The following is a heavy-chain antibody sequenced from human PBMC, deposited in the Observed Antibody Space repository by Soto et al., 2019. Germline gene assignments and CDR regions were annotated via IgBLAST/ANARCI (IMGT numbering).Heavy chain of an antibody. D-gene: IGHD5-12*01. CDR3: ARRRWGSGYTPPPFDY. CDR2: IYYSGST. V-gene: IGHV4-31*03. Sequence: QVQLQESGPGLVKPSQTLSLTCTVSGGSISSGGYYWSWIRQHPGKGLEWIGYIYYSGSTYYNPSLKSRVTISXXAXKXXFSLKLSSVTAADTAVYYCARRRWGSGYTPPPFDYWGQGTLVTVSS. CDR1: GGSISSGGYY. J-gene: IGHJ4*02.